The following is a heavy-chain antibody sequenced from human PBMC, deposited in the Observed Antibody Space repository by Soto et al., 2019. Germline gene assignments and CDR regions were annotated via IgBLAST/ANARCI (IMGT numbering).Heavy chain of an antibody. CDR2: ISAGSGNT. J-gene: IGHJ5*02. D-gene: IGHD3-10*01. Sequence: ASVKVSCKASGYAFTTYAIHWVRQAPGQRPEWMGWISAGSGNTKYSQKFQGRFTISRDNSNNTLYLQMNSLRPEDTAVYYCARGFETAAWFDPWGQGTPVTVSS. V-gene: IGHV1-3*01. CDR1: GYAFTTYA. CDR3: ARGFETAAWFDP.